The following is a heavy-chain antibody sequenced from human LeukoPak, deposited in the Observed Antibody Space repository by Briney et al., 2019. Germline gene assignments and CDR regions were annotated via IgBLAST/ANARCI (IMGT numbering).Heavy chain of an antibody. V-gene: IGHV1-69*04. D-gene: IGHD1-1*01. CDR1: GGTFSSYA. CDR2: IIPILGIA. CDR3: AREGAGTYYFDY. Sequence: SVKVSCKASGGTFSSYAISWVRQAPGQGLEWMGRIIPILGIANYAQKFQGRVTITADKSTSTAYMELSSLRSEDTAVYYCAREGAGTYYFDYWGQGPLVTVS. J-gene: IGHJ4*02.